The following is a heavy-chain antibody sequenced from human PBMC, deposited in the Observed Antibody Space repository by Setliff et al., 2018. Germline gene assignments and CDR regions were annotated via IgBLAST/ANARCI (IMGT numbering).Heavy chain of an antibody. CDR1: GGSFSDYY. V-gene: IGHV4-38-2*02. Sequence: SETLSLTCTVYGGSFSDYYWGWIRQPPGKGLEWIGSIYHSGSTYYSPSLKSRGAISLDTSRNQFSLELSSVTAADTAVYYCARDPGVHSGTWCLDSWGQGTQVTVSS. J-gene: IGHJ4*02. CDR2: IYHSGST. D-gene: IGHD2-8*01. CDR3: ARDPGVHSGTWCLDS.